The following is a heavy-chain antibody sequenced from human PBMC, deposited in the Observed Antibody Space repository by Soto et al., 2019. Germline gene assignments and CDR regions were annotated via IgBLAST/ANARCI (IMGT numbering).Heavy chain of an antibody. Sequence: GGSLRLSCIGSGFTFSYYSMNWVRLAPGKGLEWVSSISKSSSMISQADSVKGRFTISRDNAKNSVYLHVDSLRVEDTAVYYCARDASWYTGDWYNYWGMDVWGQGTTVTVSS. J-gene: IGHJ6*02. D-gene: IGHD6-19*01. CDR3: ARDASWYTGDWYNYWGMDV. V-gene: IGHV3-21*01. CDR1: GFTFSYYS. CDR2: ISKSSSMI.